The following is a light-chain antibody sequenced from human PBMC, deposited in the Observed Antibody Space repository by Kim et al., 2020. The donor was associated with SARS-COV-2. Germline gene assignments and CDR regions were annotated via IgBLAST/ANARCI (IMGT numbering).Light chain of an antibody. J-gene: IGKJ4*01. V-gene: IGKV3-20*01. Sequence: EIVLTQSPGTLSLSPGEGATLSCRASQSVSNNYLAWYQQKPGQAPRLLIYGTSSRATGIPDRFSGSGSATDFTLTISRLEPEDFAFYYCQQYGSSPLTFGGGTKV. CDR3: QQYGSSPLT. CDR2: GTS. CDR1: QSVSNNY.